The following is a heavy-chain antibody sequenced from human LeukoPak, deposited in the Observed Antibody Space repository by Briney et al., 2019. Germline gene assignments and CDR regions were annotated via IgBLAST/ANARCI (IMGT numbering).Heavy chain of an antibody. CDR1: GLPYKHYG. V-gene: IGHV3-23*01. CDR2: IGRNGDNI. Sequence: GGSLSLFCTPWGLPYKHYGMLGLRQAPGRGLEWVPAIGRNGDNIHYGVCVKGRFTISRDNYKNTLYLQMSRLRVEDTAVYYCAKDGVWLGEKKANMDVWGTGTTVTISS. CDR3: AKDGVWLGEKKANMDV. J-gene: IGHJ6*03. D-gene: IGHD3-10*01.